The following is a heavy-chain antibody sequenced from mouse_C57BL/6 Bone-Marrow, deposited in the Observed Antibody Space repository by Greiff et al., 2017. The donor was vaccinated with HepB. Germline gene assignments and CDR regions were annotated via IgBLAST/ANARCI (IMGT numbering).Heavy chain of an antibody. CDR1: GFTFSSYA. Sequence: EVQVVESGGGLVKPGGSLKLSCAASGFTFSSYAMSWVRQTPEKRLEWVATISDGGSYTYYPDNVKGRFTISRDNAKNNLYLQMSHLKSEDTAMYYCARGYYGSLDYWGQGTTLTVSS. CDR3: ARGYYGSLDY. V-gene: IGHV5-4*01. CDR2: ISDGGSYT. J-gene: IGHJ2*01. D-gene: IGHD1-1*01.